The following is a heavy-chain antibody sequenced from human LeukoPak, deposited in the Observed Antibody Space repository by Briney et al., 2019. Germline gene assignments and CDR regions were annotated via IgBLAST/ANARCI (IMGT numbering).Heavy chain of an antibody. CDR2: TGGGGDST. CDR1: GFTFSSYS. D-gene: IGHD3-10*01. Sequence: GGSLRLSCAASGFTFSSYSMNWVRQAPGEGLEWVSSTGGGGDSTDYADSVKGRLTISRDNSKNTLYLQMNSLRAEDTAVYYCAKDREVRGVIITGGYFDYWGQGTLVTVSS. V-gene: IGHV3-23*01. J-gene: IGHJ4*02. CDR3: AKDREVRGVIITGGYFDY.